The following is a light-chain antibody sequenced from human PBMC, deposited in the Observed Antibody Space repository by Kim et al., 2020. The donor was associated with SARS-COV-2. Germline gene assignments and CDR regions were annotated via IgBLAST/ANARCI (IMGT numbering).Light chain of an antibody. CDR1: SSDVGGYNY. J-gene: IGLJ1*01. V-gene: IGLV2-8*01. CDR2: EVS. Sequence: QSALTQPPSASGSPGQSVTISCTGTSSDVGGYNYVSWYQQHPGKAPKLMIYEVSKRPSGVPDRFSGSKSGNTASLTVSGRQAEDEADYYCSSYAGSNNVFGTGTKVTV. CDR3: SSYAGSNNV.